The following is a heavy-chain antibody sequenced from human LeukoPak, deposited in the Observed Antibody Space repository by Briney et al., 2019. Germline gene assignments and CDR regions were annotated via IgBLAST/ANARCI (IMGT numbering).Heavy chain of an antibody. CDR1: GGSISSYY. J-gene: IGHJ2*01. V-gene: IGHV4-59*01. CDR3: ARDGWYFDL. Sequence: SETLSLACTVSGGSISSYYWSWIRQPPGKGLEWIGYIYYSGSTNYNPSLKSRVTISVDTSKNQFSLKLSSVTAADTAVYYCARDGWYFDLWGRGTLVTVSS. CDR2: IYYSGST.